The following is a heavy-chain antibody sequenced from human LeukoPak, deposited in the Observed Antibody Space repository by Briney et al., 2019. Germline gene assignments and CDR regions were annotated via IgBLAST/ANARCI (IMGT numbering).Heavy chain of an antibody. CDR1: GGSISSGSYY. CDR3: ARDARQKIVGATEVHYYYYMDV. Sequence: SETLSLTCTVSGGSISSGSYYWSWIRQPAGKGLEWIGRIYTSGSTNYNPSLKSRVTISVDTSKNQFSLKLSSVTAADTAVYYCARDARQKIVGATEVHYYYYMDVWGKGTTVTVSS. D-gene: IGHD1-26*01. V-gene: IGHV4-61*02. J-gene: IGHJ6*03. CDR2: IYTSGST.